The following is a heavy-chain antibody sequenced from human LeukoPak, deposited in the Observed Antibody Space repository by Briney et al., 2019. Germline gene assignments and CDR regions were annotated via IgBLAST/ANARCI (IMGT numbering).Heavy chain of an antibody. CDR2: ISAYNGDT. CDR3: ARGNYDTSGYYPWFFDY. CDR1: GYTFTSYG. V-gene: IGHV1-18*01. J-gene: IGHJ4*02. Sequence: ASVKVSCKASGYTFTSYGINWVRQAPGQGLEWMGWISAYNGDTNYAQKLQGRVTMTTDTSTSTAYMELRSLRSDDTAVYYCARGNYDTSGYYPWFFDYWGQGTLVTVSS. D-gene: IGHD3-22*01.